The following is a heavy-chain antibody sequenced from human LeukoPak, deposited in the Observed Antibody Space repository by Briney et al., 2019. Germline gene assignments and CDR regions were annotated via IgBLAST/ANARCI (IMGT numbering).Heavy chain of an antibody. CDR2: INAGNGNT. CDR1: GYTFTIYA. CDR3: AREDYDFWSGLVKYYYGMDV. J-gene: IGHJ6*02. Sequence: ASVNVSCKASGYTFTIYAMHWVRQAPGQRLEWMGWINAGNGNTKYSQKFQGRVTITRDTSASTAYMELSSLRSEDTAVYYCAREDYDFWSGLVKYYYGMDVWGQGTTVTVSS. D-gene: IGHD3-3*01. V-gene: IGHV1-3*01.